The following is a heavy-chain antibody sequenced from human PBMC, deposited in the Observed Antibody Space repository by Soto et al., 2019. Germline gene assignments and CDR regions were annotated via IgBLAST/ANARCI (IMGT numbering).Heavy chain of an antibody. CDR2: IYHSGST. V-gene: IGHV4-30-2*01. CDR1: GGSISSGGYS. CDR3: ARVPAY. J-gene: IGHJ4*02. Sequence: SETLSLTSAVSGGSISSGGYSWSWIRQPPGKGLEWIGYIYHSGSTYYNPSLKSRVTISVDRSKNQFSLKLSSVTAADTAVYYCARVPAYWGQGTLVTVSS.